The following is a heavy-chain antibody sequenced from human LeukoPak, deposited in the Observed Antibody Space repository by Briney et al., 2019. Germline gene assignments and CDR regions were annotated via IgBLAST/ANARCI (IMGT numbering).Heavy chain of an antibody. V-gene: IGHV3-30*02. CDR2: IWYDGSNK. CDR3: ANTLEMATIHFDY. J-gene: IGHJ4*02. Sequence: PGGSLRLSCAASGFTFSSYGMHWVRQAPGKGLEWVAVIWYDGSNKYYADSVKGRFTISRDNSKNTLYLQMNSLRAEDTAVYYCANTLEMATIHFDYWGQGTLVTVSS. CDR1: GFTFSSYG. D-gene: IGHD5-24*01.